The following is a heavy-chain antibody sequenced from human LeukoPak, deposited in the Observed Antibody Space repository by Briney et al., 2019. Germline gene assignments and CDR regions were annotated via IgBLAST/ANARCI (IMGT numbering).Heavy chain of an antibody. CDR1: GGSMSNYY. Sequence: PSETLSLTCIVSGGSMSNYYWTWIRQPPGKGLEWIGYIYYSGNTKYNPSLKSRVTISVDTSKNQFSLNLSSVTAADTAVYYCARLLGSGSSDYWGQGTLVTVSS. D-gene: IGHD3-10*01. CDR3: ARLLGSGSSDY. V-gene: IGHV4-59*01. CDR2: IYYSGNT. J-gene: IGHJ4*02.